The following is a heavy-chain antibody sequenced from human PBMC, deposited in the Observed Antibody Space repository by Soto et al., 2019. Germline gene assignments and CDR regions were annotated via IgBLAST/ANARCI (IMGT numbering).Heavy chain of an antibody. Sequence: SVKVSCKASGFTFSTSGVQWVRQARGQRPEWIGWIVGGSGNTNYAPKFQQRVIITRDMSTATAYMELSSLRSDDTAMYYCAARRGGLYGMGVWGQGTTVTVSS. CDR1: GFTFSTSG. J-gene: IGHJ6*02. CDR2: IVGGSGNT. CDR3: AARRGGLYGMGV. V-gene: IGHV1-58*01. D-gene: IGHD2-15*01.